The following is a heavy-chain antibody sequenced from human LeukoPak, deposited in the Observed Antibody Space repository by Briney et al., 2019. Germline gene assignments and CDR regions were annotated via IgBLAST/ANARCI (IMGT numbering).Heavy chain of an antibody. D-gene: IGHD3-3*01. CDR2: IYYEGIT. J-gene: IGHJ6*03. Sequence: PSETLSLTCTVSGGSIVDSRYYWSWIRQSPGKGLEWIGGIYYEGITQYNPSLKSRVTMSVDTSKNQFSLKLSSVTAADTAMYYCARARGVTISGVDNYYYYMDVWGKGTTVTVSS. CDR3: ARARGVTISGVDNYYYYMDV. CDR1: GGSIVDSRYY. V-gene: IGHV4-39*07.